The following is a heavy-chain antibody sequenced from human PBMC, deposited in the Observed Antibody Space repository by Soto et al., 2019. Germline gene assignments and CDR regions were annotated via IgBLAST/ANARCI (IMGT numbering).Heavy chain of an antibody. V-gene: IGHV3-11*05. CDR3: ARDPERTSSGYFNYYYYGMDV. D-gene: IGHD3-22*01. CDR1: GFTFSDYY. CDR2: ISSSSSYT. Sequence: QVQLVESGGGLVKPGGSLRLSCAASGFTFSDYYMSWIRQAPGKGLEWVSYISSSSSYTNYADSVKGRFTISRDNAKNSLILXXNSLRAEDTAVYYCARDPERTSSGYFNYYYYGMDVWGQGTTVTVSS. J-gene: IGHJ6*02.